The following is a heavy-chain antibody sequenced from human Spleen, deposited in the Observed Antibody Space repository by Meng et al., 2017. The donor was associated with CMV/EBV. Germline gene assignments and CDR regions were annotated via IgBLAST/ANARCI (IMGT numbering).Heavy chain of an antibody. V-gene: IGHV3-7*03. CDR2: INQDGSQK. J-gene: IGHJ4*02. CDR3: ARGSRVTMIVVAPSG. Sequence: GGSLRLSCAASGFTFSSHWMTWVRQAPGKGLEWVANINQDGSQKNYVDSVKGRFTISRDNAKNSLFLQMNSLRAEDTAVYYCARGSRVTMIVVAPSGWGQGTLVTVSS. CDR1: GFTFSSHW. D-gene: IGHD3-22*01.